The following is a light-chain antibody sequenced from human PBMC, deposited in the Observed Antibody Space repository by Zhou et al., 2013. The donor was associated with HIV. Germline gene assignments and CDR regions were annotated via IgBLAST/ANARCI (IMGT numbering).Light chain of an antibody. CDR1: QSITMY. Sequence: DIQMTQSPSSLSASAGDRVTITCRASQSITMYLNWYQQKLGKAPKLLIYGASNLQSGVPSRFSGSGSGTHFTLTISSLQREDFGTYYCQQSHSHPITFGQGTRLXIK. J-gene: IGKJ5*01. CDR3: QQSHSHPIT. V-gene: IGKV1-39*01. CDR2: GAS.